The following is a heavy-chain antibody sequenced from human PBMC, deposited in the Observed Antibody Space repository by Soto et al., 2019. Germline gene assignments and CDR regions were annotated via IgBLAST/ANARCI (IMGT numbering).Heavy chain of an antibody. CDR3: ARPVNYYYYYMDV. Sequence: QLQLQESGPGLVKPSETLSLTCTVSGGSISSSTSYWGWIRQPPGKGLEWIGSINYSGSTYYSPSLKSRVTISADTSKNQFSLKLSSVTAADTAVYYCARPVNYYYYYMDVWGEGTMVTVSS. V-gene: IGHV4-39*01. J-gene: IGHJ6*03. CDR1: GGSISSSTSY. CDR2: INYSGST.